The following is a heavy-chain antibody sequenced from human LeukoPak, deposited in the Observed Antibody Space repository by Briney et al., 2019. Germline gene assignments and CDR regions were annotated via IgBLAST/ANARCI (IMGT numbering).Heavy chain of an antibody. CDR3: ARQYYYDSKGGTFDY. J-gene: IGHJ4*02. Sequence: SETLSLTCTVSGGSISSSSYYWGWIRQPPGKGLEWIGSIYYSGSTYYNPSLKSRVTISVDTSKNQFPLKLSSVTAADTAVYYCARQYYYDSKGGTFDYWGQGTLVTVSS. D-gene: IGHD3-22*01. V-gene: IGHV4-39*01. CDR1: GGSISSSSYY. CDR2: IYYSGST.